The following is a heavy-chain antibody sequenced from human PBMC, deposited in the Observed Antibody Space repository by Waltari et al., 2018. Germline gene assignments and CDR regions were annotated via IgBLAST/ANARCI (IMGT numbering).Heavy chain of an antibody. J-gene: IGHJ4*02. D-gene: IGHD6-19*01. CDR3: ARDLLAVAGTSGY. Sequence: QVQLVQSGAEAKKPGASVKVSCKASGYTFTGYYMHWVRQAPGQGLEWMGRINPNSGGTNYAQKFQGRVTMTRDTSISTAYMELSRLRSDDTAVYYCARDLLAVAGTSGYWGQGTLVTVSS. CDR1: GYTFTGYY. CDR2: INPNSGGT. V-gene: IGHV1-2*06.